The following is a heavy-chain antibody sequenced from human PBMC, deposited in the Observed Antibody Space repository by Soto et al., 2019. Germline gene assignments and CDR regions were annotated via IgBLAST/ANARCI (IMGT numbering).Heavy chain of an antibody. J-gene: IGHJ5*02. D-gene: IGHD6-13*01. CDR3: ARERHDGSRLDP. Sequence: SQTLSLTCTVSGGSISSGDYYWSWIRQPPGKGLEWIGYIYYSGSTYYNPSLKSRVTISVDTSKNQFSLKLSSVTAADTAVYYCARERHDGSRLDPGGPRTMVTVSS. CDR1: GGSISSGDYY. V-gene: IGHV4-30-4*01. CDR2: IYYSGST.